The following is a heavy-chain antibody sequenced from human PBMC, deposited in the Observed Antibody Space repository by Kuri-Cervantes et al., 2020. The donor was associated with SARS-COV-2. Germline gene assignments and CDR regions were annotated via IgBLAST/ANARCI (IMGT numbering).Heavy chain of an antibody. CDR3: AREAVVPAAVFDY. Sequence: GGSLRLSCAASGFTFSSYGMHWVRQAPGKGLEWVAFIRYDGSNKYYADSVKGRFTISRDNSKNTLYLQMNSLRAEDTAVYYCAREAVVPAAVFDYWGQGTLVTVSS. V-gene: IGHV3-30*02. J-gene: IGHJ4*02. CDR1: GFTFSSYG. CDR2: IRYDGSNK. D-gene: IGHD2-2*01.